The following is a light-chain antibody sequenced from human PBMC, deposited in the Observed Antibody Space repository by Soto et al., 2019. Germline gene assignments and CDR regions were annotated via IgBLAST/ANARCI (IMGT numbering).Light chain of an antibody. Sequence: NVLTQSPGTLSLSPGERATLSCRASQSVSSSYLAWYQQKPGQAPRLLIYGASSRATGIPDRFSGSGSGTDFTLTISRLEPEDFAVYYCQQYGSLPTFGQGTRLEIK. CDR2: GAS. CDR3: QQYGSLPT. V-gene: IGKV3-20*01. CDR1: QSVSSSY. J-gene: IGKJ5*01.